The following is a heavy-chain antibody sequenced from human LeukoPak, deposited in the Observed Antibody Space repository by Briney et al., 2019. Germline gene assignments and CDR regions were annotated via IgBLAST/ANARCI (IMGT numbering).Heavy chain of an antibody. CDR2: IKQDGSEK. CDR3: ASHDYYDSSGYYAFDI. J-gene: IGHJ3*02. D-gene: IGHD3-22*01. V-gene: IGHV3-7*01. Sequence: GGSLRLSCAASGFTFSSYWMSWVRQAPGKGLGGVANIKQDGSEKYYVDSVKGRFTISRDNAKNSLYLQMNSLRAEDTAVYYCASHDYYDSSGYYAFDIWGQGTMVTVSS. CDR1: GFTFSSYW.